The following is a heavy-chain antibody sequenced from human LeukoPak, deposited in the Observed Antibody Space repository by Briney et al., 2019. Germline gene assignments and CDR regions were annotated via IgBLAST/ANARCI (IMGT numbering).Heavy chain of an antibody. CDR3: ARDAYYYDSSGYYYFDY. J-gene: IGHJ4*02. CDR2: ISAGNGNT. CDR1: GYTFTSYA. V-gene: IGHV1-3*01. Sequence: ASVKVSCKASGYTFTSYAIHWVRQAPGRRLEWMGWISAGNGNTKYSQNFQGRVTFISNTSATTAFMELSSLRSEDAAVYYCARDAYYYDSSGYYYFDYWGQGTLVTVSS. D-gene: IGHD3-22*01.